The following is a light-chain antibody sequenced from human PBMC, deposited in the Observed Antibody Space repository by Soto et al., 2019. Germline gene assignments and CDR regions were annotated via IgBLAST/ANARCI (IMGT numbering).Light chain of an antibody. J-gene: IGLJ2*01. CDR1: SSDVGGYNY. V-gene: IGLV2-14*01. CDR2: DVS. Sequence: QSALTQPASVSGSPGQSITISCTGTSSDVGGYNYVSWYQQHPGKAPKLIIYDVSNRPSGVSNRFSGSKSGNTASLTISGLHAEDEADYYCSSYTSSSTPYVVFGGGTKLTVL. CDR3: SSYTSSSTPYVV.